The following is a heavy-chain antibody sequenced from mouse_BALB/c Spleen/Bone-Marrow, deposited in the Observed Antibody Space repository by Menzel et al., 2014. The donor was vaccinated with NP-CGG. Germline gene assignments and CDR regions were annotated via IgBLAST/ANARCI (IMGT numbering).Heavy chain of an antibody. CDR3: TVPFGPGFDY. V-gene: IGHV6-6*02. J-gene: IGHJ2*01. CDR1: GFTFSSYW. Sequence: EVKLEESGGGLVQPGGSMKLSCVASGFTFSSYWMNWVRQSPEKGLEWVAEIRLKSNNYETHYAESVKGRFTISRDDSKSSVYLQMNNLRGEDTGIYFCTVPFGPGFDYWGQGTTLTVSS. CDR2: IRLKSNNYET.